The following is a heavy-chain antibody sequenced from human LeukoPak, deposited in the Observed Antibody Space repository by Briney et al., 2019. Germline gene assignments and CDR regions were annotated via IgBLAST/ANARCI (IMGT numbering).Heavy chain of an antibody. CDR2: ISASSTYI. V-gene: IGHV3-21*01. D-gene: IGHD6-13*01. J-gene: IGHJ4*02. CDR3: ARGGRGIAAPFDY. CDR1: GFTFSSYA. Sequence: GGSLRLSCGASGFTFSSYAMSWVRQAPGKGLEWVAFISASSTYIYYADSVKGRFTISRDNAKNSLYLQMNSLRAEDTAVYYCARGGRGIAAPFDYWGQGTLVTVSS.